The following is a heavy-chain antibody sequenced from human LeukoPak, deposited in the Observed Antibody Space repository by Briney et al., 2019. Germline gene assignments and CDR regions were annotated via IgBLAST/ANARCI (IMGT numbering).Heavy chain of an antibody. V-gene: IGHV3-15*01. CDR1: GFTFSNAW. D-gene: IGHD6-19*01. CDR2: IKSKTDGGTT. CDR3: ARVLVAGTNY. Sequence: GGSLRLSCAASGFTFSNAWMSWVRQAPGKGLEWVGRIKSKTDGGTTDYAAPVKGRFTISRDDSKNTLYLQMNSLRAEDTAVYYCARVLVAGTNYWGQGTLVTVSS. J-gene: IGHJ4*02.